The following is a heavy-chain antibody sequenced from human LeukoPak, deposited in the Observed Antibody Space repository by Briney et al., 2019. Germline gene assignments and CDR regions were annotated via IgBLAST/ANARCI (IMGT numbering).Heavy chain of an antibody. D-gene: IGHD6-19*01. J-gene: IGHJ4*02. CDR2: ITSGSGTI. CDR1: GFTFSSYS. CDR3: ARVRGSGWYFFDY. V-gene: IGHV3-48*02. Sequence: QAGGSLRLSCAASGFTFSSYSMNWVRQAPGKGLEWVSYITSGSGTISYADSVKGRFTISRDNAKNSLYLQMNSLRDEDTAVYYCARVRGSGWYFFDYWGQGTLVTVPS.